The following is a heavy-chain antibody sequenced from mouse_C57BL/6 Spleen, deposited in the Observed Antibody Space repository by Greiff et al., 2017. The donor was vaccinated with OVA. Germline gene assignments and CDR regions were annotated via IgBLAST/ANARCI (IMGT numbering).Heavy chain of an antibody. CDR3: ARITTVVEMDY. D-gene: IGHD1-1*01. CDR2: ISSGSSTI. J-gene: IGHJ4*01. V-gene: IGHV5-17*01. Sequence: EVKLMESGGGLVKPGGSLKLSCAASGFTFSDYGMHWVRQAPEKGLEWVAYISSGSSTIYYADTVKGRFTISRDNAKNTLFLQMTSLRSEDTAMYYCARITTVVEMDYWGQGTSVTVSS. CDR1: GFTFSDYG.